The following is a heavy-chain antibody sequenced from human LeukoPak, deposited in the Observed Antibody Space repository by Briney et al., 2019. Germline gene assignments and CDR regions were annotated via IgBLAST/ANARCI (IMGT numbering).Heavy chain of an antibody. V-gene: IGHV3-49*04. CDR1: GFTFGDYA. CDR2: IRSKAYGGTT. D-gene: IGHD6-13*01. J-gene: IGHJ5*02. CDR3: TRDAAAAANWFDP. Sequence: SGGSLRLSCTASGFTFGDYAMSWVRQAPGKGLEWVGFIRSKAYGGTTEYAASVKGRFTISRDDSKSIAYLQMNSLKTEDTAVCYCTRDAAAAANWFDPWGQGTLVTVSS.